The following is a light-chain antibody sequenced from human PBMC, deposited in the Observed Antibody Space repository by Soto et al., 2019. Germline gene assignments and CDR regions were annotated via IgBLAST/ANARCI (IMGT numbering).Light chain of an antibody. J-gene: IGLJ3*02. CDR3: CSSAGSRILSWV. CDR2: EGT. CDR1: SSDVGSYDV. Sequence: QSALTPPASVSGSPGQSINISCTGTSSDVGSYDVVSWYQQHPGKAPKLIIYEGTKRPPGVSNRLSGSKSGNTASLTISGLQAEDEADYYCCSSAGSRILSWVFGGGTKVTVL. V-gene: IGLV2-23*01.